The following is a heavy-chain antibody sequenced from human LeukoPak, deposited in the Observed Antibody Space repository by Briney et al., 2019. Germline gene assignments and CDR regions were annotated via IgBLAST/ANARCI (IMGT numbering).Heavy chain of an antibody. V-gene: IGHV3-48*01. CDR2: ISSSISTK. CDR1: ELTFSTYS. CDR3: AREFSRPDCSGGSCYEMVDS. D-gene: IGHD2-15*01. Sequence: PRAIHRLSCAASELTFSTYSMNFFRHAPGQRLNLASYISSSISTKYYADSVKGRFTISRDNAKNSLYLQMNSLRAEDTAVYYCAREFSRPDCSGGSCYEMVDSWGQGTLVTVSS. J-gene: IGHJ4*02.